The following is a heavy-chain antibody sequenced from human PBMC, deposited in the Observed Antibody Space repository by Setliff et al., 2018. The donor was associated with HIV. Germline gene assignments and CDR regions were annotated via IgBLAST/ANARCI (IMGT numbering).Heavy chain of an antibody. D-gene: IGHD6-13*01. CDR3: ARQRGIDTYFYSYYYMDV. Sequence: GASVKVSCKTSGYTFTSYSMHWVRQAPGQSLEWMGWINTATGDTKYSQRFQDRITIFRNTSASTAYMDLGSLTSEDTAVYYCARQRGIDTYFYSYYYMDVWG. CDR1: GYTFTSYS. J-gene: IGHJ6*03. CDR2: INTATGDT. V-gene: IGHV1-3*04.